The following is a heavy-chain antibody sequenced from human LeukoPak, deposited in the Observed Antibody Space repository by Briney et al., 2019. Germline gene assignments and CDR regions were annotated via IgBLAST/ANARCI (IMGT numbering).Heavy chain of an antibody. CDR3: ARDHSSGWKGVDY. Sequence: SETLSLTCTVSGGSISSSSYYWGWIRQPPGKGLEWIGSIYYSGSTYYNPSLKSRVTISVDTSKNQFSLKLSSVTAADTAVYYRARDHSSGWKGVDYWGQGTRVTVSS. J-gene: IGHJ4*02. V-gene: IGHV4-39*07. CDR2: IYYSGST. CDR1: GGSISSSSYY. D-gene: IGHD6-19*01.